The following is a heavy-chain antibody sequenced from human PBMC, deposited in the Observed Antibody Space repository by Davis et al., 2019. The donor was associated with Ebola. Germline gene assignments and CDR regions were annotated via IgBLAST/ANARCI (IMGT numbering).Heavy chain of an antibody. CDR2: ITGSGSLT. Sequence: GESLKISCAASGFTFSSYAMSWVRQTPGKGLEWVSAITGSGSLTGYADSVKGRFTISRDNSKNTLYLQMNSLRAEDTAVYYCARGRWLQSYYFDYWGQGTLVTVSS. V-gene: IGHV3-23*01. CDR3: ARGRWLQSYYFDY. D-gene: IGHD5-24*01. J-gene: IGHJ4*02. CDR1: GFTFSSYA.